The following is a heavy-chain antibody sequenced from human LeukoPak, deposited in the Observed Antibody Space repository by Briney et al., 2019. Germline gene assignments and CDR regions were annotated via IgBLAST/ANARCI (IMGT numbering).Heavy chain of an antibody. CDR1: GFTFSSYW. Sequence: PGGSLRLSCAASGFTFSSYWMHWVRQAPGKGLVWVSRINTDGSSTSYADSVKGRFTISRDNAKNTLYLQMNSLRAEDTAVYYCAKDDGSGWYQIDYWGQGTLVTVSS. V-gene: IGHV3-74*01. CDR3: AKDDGSGWYQIDY. D-gene: IGHD6-19*01. J-gene: IGHJ4*02. CDR2: INTDGSST.